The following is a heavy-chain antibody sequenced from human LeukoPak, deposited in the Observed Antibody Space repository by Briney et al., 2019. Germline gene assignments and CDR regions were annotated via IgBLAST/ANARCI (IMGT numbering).Heavy chain of an antibody. Sequence: PGWSLTLSCAASGFTFRSYAMSWVRQPPGKGLDGVSAISGSGGSTYYAASVKSRFTISRDNSKNTLYLQMNSLRAEDTAVYYCAKVPAAYNWFDPWGQGTLVTVSS. CDR3: AKVPAAYNWFDP. CDR1: GFTFRSYA. D-gene: IGHD2-2*01. V-gene: IGHV3-23*01. CDR2: ISGSGGST. J-gene: IGHJ5*02.